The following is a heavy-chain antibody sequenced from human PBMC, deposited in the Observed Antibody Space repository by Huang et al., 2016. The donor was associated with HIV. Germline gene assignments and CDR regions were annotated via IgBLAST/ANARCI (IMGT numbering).Heavy chain of an antibody. V-gene: IGHV1-8*03. CDR1: GYTCTSYD. CDR2: INPNNGDP. D-gene: IGHD4-17*01. J-gene: IGHJ4*02. CDR3: ATSGTVTTFGN. Sequence: QVQLVQSGAEVKKPGASVKVSCKASGYTCTSYDINWVRQATGQGLEWMGWINPNNGDPAYAQKCQGRVTITRNTAITTAYLELSSLRSEDTAVYFCATSGTVTTFGNWGQGTLVTVSS.